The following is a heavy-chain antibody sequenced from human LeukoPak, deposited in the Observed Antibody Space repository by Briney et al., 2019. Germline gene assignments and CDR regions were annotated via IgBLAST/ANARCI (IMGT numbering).Heavy chain of an antibody. CDR1: GGSVSSGSYY. CDR3: ARKKAFGNYFDY. Sequence: SETLSLTCTVSGGSVSSGSYYWSWIRQPPGKGLEWIGYIYYSGSTNYNPSLKSRVTISVDKSKNQFSLKLSSVTAADTAVYYCARKKAFGNYFDYWGQGTLVTVSS. CDR2: IYYSGST. V-gene: IGHV4-61*01. J-gene: IGHJ4*02. D-gene: IGHD3-10*01.